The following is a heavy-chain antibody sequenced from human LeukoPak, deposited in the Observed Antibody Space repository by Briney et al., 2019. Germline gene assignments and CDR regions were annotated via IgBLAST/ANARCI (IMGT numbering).Heavy chain of an antibody. CDR2: ISSSSSYI. CDR1: GLNFSTYT. J-gene: IGHJ3*02. D-gene: IGHD5-12*01. Sequence: TGGSLRLSCAASGLNFSTYTMNWVRQAPGKGLEWVSSISSSSSYIYYADSVKGRFTISRDNAKNSLYLQMSSLRSEDTAVYYCARGRGGAFDIWGQGTMVTVSS. CDR3: ARGRGGAFDI. V-gene: IGHV3-21*04.